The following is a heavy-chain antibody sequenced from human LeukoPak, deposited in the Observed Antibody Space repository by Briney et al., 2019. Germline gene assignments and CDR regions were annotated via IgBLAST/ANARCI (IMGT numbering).Heavy chain of an antibody. J-gene: IGHJ4*02. Sequence: AGGSLRLSCAASGFTFSSYSMNWVRQAPGKGREWVSSISSSSSYIYYADSVKGRFTISRDNANNSLYLQMNSLRAEDTAVYYCARGSPIAVAGTDYWGQGTLVTVSS. CDR1: GFTFSSYS. D-gene: IGHD6-19*01. V-gene: IGHV3-21*01. CDR3: ARGSPIAVAGTDY. CDR2: ISSSSSYI.